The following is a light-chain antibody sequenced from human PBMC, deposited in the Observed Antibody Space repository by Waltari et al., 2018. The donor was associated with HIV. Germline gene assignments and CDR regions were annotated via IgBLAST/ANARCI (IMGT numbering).Light chain of an antibody. CDR3: SSYSGRNRSVI. CDR2: EVT. J-gene: IGLJ2*01. Sequence: TISCTGTSSDVGGHSYVSWYQQHPGKAPKLIISEVTKRPSGVPDRFSGSKSGNTASLTVSGLQAEDEGDYFCSSYSGRNRSVIFGGGTRVTVL. CDR1: SSDVGGHSY. V-gene: IGLV2-8*01.